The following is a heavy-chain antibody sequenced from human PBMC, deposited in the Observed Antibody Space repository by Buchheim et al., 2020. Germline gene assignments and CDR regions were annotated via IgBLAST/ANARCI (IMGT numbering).Heavy chain of an antibody. V-gene: IGHV3-7*01. CDR2: IKQDGSEN. D-gene: IGHD1-26*01. J-gene: IGHJ4*02. CDR3: AREGYSRGNYADY. CDR1: GFTFSSYW. Sequence: EVQLVESGGGLVQPGGSLRLSCAASGFTFSSYWMSWVRQAPGKGLEWVANIKQDGSENYYVDSVKGRFTIYRDNARNSLYLQMNSLRDEDTAVYYCAREGYSRGNYADYWGQGTL.